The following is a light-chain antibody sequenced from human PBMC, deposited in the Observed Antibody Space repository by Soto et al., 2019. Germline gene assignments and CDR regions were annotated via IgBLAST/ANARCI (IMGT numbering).Light chain of an antibody. CDR2: EVA. J-gene: IGLJ2*01. Sequence: QSALTQPASVSGSPGQSITISCIGSSSDIGAYDYVSWYQQYPGKAPRLIIYEVAKRPSGVPDRFSGSKSGNTASLTVSGLQAEDEGDYYCTSFAGNNNFVFGGGNKVTVL. V-gene: IGLV2-8*01. CDR3: TSFAGNNNFV. CDR1: SSDIGAYDY.